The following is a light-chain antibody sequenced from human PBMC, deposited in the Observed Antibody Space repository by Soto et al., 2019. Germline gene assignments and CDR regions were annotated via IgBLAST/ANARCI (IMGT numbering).Light chain of an antibody. CDR2: DAS. J-gene: IGKJ5*01. V-gene: IGKV1-5*01. CDR3: QQYNSYSVT. CDR1: ESISSW. Sequence: DIPMTQSPSTLYASVGDRVTITCRASESISSWLAWYQQKPGKAPKLLIYDASTLESGVPSTFSGSGSGTEFTLTISSLQPDDFATYYCQQYNSYSVTFGQGTRLEI.